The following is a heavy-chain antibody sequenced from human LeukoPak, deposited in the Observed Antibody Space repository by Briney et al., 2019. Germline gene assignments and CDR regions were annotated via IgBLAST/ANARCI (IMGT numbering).Heavy chain of an antibody. CDR3: ARRLRSGSYYDFDY. CDR1: GDSISSSY. Sequence: SETLSLTCIVSGDSISSSYWSWIRQPPGKGLEWIGYIYYSGSTNYNPSLKSRVTISVDTSKNQFSLKLSSVTAADTAVYYCARRLRSGSYYDFDYWGQGTLVTVSS. D-gene: IGHD1-26*01. V-gene: IGHV4-59*08. J-gene: IGHJ4*02. CDR2: IYYSGST.